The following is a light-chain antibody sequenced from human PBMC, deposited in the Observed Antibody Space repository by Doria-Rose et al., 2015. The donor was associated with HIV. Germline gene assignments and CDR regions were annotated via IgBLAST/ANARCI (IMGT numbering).Light chain of an antibody. CDR1: QTVYSTY. J-gene: IGKJ1*01. CDR2: DAT. V-gene: IGKV3-20*01. CDR3: QQYSTSHET. Sequence: TQSPGTLSLSPGERVTLSCRASQTVYSTYLAWYQHKPGQAPRLLIYDATRRATGIPDRFSGSGSGRDFTLTISRLEPEDFAVYYCQQYSTSHETFGQGTKV.